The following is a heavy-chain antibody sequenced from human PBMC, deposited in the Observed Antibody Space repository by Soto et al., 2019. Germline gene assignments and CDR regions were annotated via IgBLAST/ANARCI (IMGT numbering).Heavy chain of an antibody. D-gene: IGHD2-2*01. CDR2: IIPIFGTA. CDR3: ARKGYCSSTSCYEFYYYGMDV. J-gene: IGHJ6*02. V-gene: IGHV1-69*06. Sequence: SVKVSCKASGGTFSSYAISWVRQAPGQGLEWMGGIIPIFGTANYAQKFQGRVTITADKSTSTAYMELSSLRSEDTAVYYCARKGYCSSTSCYEFYYYGMDVWGQGTTVTVSS. CDR1: GGTFSSYA.